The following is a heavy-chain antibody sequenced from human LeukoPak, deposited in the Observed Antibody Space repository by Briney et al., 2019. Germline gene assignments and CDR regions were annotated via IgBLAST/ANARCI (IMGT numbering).Heavy chain of an antibody. D-gene: IGHD1-14*01. V-gene: IGHV3-48*01. J-gene: IGHJ3*02. CDR2: ITTSGTTI. Sequence: GGSLRLSCAASGFSFREYNMIWVRQAPGKGLEWVSCITTSGTTIYYADSVKGRFTISRDNSQNSMYMQMSSLRSEDTAIYFCARLPTLNNQNTYSSWDALDIWGQGTVVTVSS. CDR3: ARLPTLNNQNTYSSWDALDI. CDR1: GFSFREYN.